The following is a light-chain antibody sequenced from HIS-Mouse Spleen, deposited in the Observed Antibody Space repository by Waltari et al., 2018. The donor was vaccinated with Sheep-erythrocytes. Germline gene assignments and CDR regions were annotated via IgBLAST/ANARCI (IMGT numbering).Light chain of an antibody. CDR2: DVS. CDR1: SRDVGGSNH. CDR3: CSYAGSYTVV. Sequence: QSALTQPRSVSGSPGQSVTIPCTGTSRDVGGSNHVSWYQQPPGKAPKLMIYDVSKRPSGVPDRFSGSKSGNTASLTISGLQAEDEADYYCCSYAGSYTVVFGGGTKLTVL. V-gene: IGLV2-11*01. J-gene: IGLJ2*01.